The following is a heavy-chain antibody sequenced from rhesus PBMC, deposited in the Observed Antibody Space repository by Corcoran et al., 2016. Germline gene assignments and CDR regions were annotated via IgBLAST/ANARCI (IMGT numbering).Heavy chain of an antibody. CDR3: ARDPNIVVVVSALFDY. Sequence: QVQLQESGPGLVKPSETLSLTCAVSGGSISDSYYWNGIRQPPGKGLAWIGNIYGRSGSPYYNPSLTSRVTISKDTSKNQFSLKLSSVTAADTAVYYCARDPNIVVVVSALFDYWGQGVLVTVSS. J-gene: IGHJ4*01. CDR1: GGSISDSYY. CDR2: IYGRSGSP. D-gene: IGHD2-39*02. V-gene: IGHV4S7*01.